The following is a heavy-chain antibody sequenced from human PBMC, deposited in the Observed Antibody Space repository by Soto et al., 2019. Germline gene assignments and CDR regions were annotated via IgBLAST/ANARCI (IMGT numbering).Heavy chain of an antibody. CDR3: ARDRRSTIYTAMVSSEISWVYYYGMDV. J-gene: IGHJ6*02. CDR1: GFTFSSYA. V-gene: IGHV3-30-3*01. Sequence: PGGSLRLSCAASGFTFSSYAMHWVRQAPGKGLEWVAVISYDGSNKYYADSVKGRFTISRDNSKNTLYLQMNSLRAEDTAVYYCARDRRSTIYTAMVSSEISWVYYYGMDVWGQGTTVTVSS. CDR2: ISYDGSNK. D-gene: IGHD5-18*01.